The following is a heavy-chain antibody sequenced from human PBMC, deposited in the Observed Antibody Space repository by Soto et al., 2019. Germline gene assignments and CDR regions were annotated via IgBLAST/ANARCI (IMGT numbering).Heavy chain of an antibody. CDR3: AREPFTAD. CDR1: GFTFSDYY. V-gene: IGHV3-7*01. Sequence: EGTLRLPCSTSGFTFSDYYISWVRQAPGKGLEWVGNIKRRGSNTHYVVSVRGRITIPRYYAEHLIHLQINNLRADNTAMYYCAREPFTADWGQGTLVTVSS. CDR2: IKRRGSNT. J-gene: IGHJ4*02.